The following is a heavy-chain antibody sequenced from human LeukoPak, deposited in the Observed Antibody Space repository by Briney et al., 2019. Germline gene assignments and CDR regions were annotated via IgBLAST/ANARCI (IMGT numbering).Heavy chain of an antibody. CDR3: ARDREGYCSGGSCYPPNWFDP. J-gene: IGHJ5*02. D-gene: IGHD2-15*01. Sequence: GGSLRLSCAASGFTFSSYSMNWVRQAPGKGLEWVSSISSSSSYTYYADSVKGRFTISRDNAKNSLYLQMNSLRAEDTAVYYCARDREGYCSGGSCYPPNWFDPWGQGTLVTVSS. CDR2: ISSSSSYT. V-gene: IGHV3-21*01. CDR1: GFTFSSYS.